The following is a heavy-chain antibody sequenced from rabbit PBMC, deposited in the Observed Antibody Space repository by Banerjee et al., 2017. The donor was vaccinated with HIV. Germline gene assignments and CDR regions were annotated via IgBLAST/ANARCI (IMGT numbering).Heavy chain of an antibody. Sequence: QEQLEESGGDLVKPEGSLTLTCTASGFSFSNKYVMCWVRQAPGKGLEWIACINTISGNTVYASWAKGRFPISKTSSTTVTLKMTSLTAADTATYFCASHDNSGWVFNLWGPGTLVTVS. CDR1: GFSFSNKYV. CDR2: INTISGNT. CDR3: ASHDNSGWVFNL. J-gene: IGHJ4*01. V-gene: IGHV1S45*01. D-gene: IGHD4-1*01.